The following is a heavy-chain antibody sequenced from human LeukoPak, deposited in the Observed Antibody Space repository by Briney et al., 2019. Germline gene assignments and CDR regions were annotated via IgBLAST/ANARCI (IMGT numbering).Heavy chain of an antibody. Sequence: GRSLRLSCAASGFTFSSYGMHWVRQAPGKGLEWVAVISYDGSNKYYADSVKGRFTISRDNSKNTLYLQMNSLRAEDTAVYYRARDYYGSGSYYNVPHYGMDVWGKGTTVTVSS. CDR3: ARDYYGSGSYYNVPHYGMDV. D-gene: IGHD3-10*01. J-gene: IGHJ6*04. CDR2: ISYDGSNK. V-gene: IGHV3-30*03. CDR1: GFTFSSYG.